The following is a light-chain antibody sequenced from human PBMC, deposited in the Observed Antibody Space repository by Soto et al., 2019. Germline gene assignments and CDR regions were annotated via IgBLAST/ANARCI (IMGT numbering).Light chain of an antibody. V-gene: IGKV3-15*01. J-gene: IGKJ5*01. CDR3: QQYGSSPPIT. Sequence: EIVMKQSPATLSVSPGERVTLSCRASQSVSSNLAWYQQKPGQAPRLLIYGASTRATGIPARFSGSGSGTDFTLTISRLEPEDFAVYYCQQYGSSPPITFGQGTRLEIK. CDR2: GAS. CDR1: QSVSSN.